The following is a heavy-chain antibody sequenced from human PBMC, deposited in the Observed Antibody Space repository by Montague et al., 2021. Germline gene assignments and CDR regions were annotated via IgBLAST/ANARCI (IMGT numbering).Heavy chain of an antibody. CDR1: GFTFDNAY. CDR3: TTILSWNSWTVS. CDR2: IKRTNAGGTT. Sequence: SLRLSCAASGFTFDNAYMSWVRQAPGKGLEWVGRIKRTNAGGTTEYAAPVKGRFTISRDDSKNTVYLQLNSLKTEDTAVYYCTTILSWNSWTVSWGLGTLVTVSS. D-gene: IGHD1/OR15-1a*01. J-gene: IGHJ5*02. V-gene: IGHV3-15*01.